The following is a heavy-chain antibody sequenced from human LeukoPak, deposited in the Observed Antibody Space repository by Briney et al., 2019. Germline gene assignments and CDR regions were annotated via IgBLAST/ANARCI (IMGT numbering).Heavy chain of an antibody. V-gene: IGHV4-59*08. CDR1: GGSISSYY. CDR3: ARQNYYGSGSYSVDY. CDR2: IYYSGST. D-gene: IGHD3-10*01. J-gene: IGHJ4*02. Sequence: PSETLSLTCTVSGGSISSYYWSWIRKPPGKGLEWIGYIYYSGSTNYNPSLKIRVTISVDTSKNQFSLKLSSVTAADTAVYYCARQNYYGSGSYSVDYWGQGTLVTVSS.